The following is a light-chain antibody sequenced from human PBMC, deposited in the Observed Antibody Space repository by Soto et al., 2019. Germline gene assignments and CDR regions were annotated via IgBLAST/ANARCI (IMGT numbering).Light chain of an antibody. CDR1: SSDVGGYNY. CDR3: SSYTRSSPRG. CDR2: EVS. V-gene: IGLV2-14*01. J-gene: IGLJ1*01. Sequence: QSVLTQPASVSGSPGQSITISCTGTSSDVGGYNYVSWYQQHPGKAPKLMIYEVSNRPSGVSNRFSGSKSGNTASLTISGLQAEDEADYYCSSYTRSSPRGVGNGTKDTVL.